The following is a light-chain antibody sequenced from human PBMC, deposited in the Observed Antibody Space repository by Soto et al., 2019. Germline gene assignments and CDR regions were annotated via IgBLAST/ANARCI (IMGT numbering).Light chain of an antibody. CDR3: QQYVGSPPWT. J-gene: IGKJ1*01. Sequence: EVVLTQSPGTLSLSPGERATLSCRASQSVSRSYLAWYQQKPGQAPRLLIHDVSTRATGIPDRFSGSGSGTDFTLTISRLEPEDLAVYYCQQYVGSPPWTFGQGTKVEMK. CDR1: QSVSRSY. CDR2: DVS. V-gene: IGKV3-20*01.